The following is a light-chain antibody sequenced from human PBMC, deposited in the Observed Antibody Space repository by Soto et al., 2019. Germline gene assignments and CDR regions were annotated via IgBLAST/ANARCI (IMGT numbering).Light chain of an antibody. J-gene: IGLJ3*02. CDR1: NIGSKN. V-gene: IGLV3-9*01. CDR2: RDV. Sequence: SYELTQPLSVSVALGQTARITCGGNNIGSKNVHWYQHKPGQAPVLVIYRDVNRPSGIPERFSGSNSGNTATLTIGRAQAGDEADYYCQVWDSSTAAWVFGGGTKLTVL. CDR3: QVWDSSTAAWV.